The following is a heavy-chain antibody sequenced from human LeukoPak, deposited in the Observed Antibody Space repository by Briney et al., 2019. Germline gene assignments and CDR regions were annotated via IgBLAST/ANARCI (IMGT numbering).Heavy chain of an antibody. CDR2: INQSGST. D-gene: IGHD4-17*01. V-gene: IGHV4-34*01. CDR1: GGSFSGYY. Sequence: SETLSLTCAVYGGSFSGYYWSWIRQSPGKGLEWIGEINQSGSTNYNPSLKSRVTISIDTSRNQFSLRLSSVTAADTAVYYCARDLVTVTKGFDIWGQGTMVSVSS. J-gene: IGHJ3*02. CDR3: ARDLVTVTKGFDI.